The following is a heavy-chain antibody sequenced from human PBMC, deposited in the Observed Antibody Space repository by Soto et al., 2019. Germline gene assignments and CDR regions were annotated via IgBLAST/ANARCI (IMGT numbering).Heavy chain of an antibody. Sequence: GASVKVSCKASGYTFTSYAIHWLRQAPGQRLEWMGRVNAGDGNTKYSVNSQGRVTITRDTSASTAYMGLTSLRSEDTAVYYCARGFRLRAAAGQNDAFDIWGQGTMVTVSS. D-gene: IGHD6-13*01. J-gene: IGHJ3*02. CDR3: ARGFRLRAAAGQNDAFDI. CDR2: VNAGDGNT. CDR1: GYTFTSYA. V-gene: IGHV1-3*01.